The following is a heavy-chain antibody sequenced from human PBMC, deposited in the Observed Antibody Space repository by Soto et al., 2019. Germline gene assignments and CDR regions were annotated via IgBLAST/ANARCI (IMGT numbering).Heavy chain of an antibody. CDR2: ISGSGGST. CDR3: AKCLVPLLYYYYGMDV. V-gene: IGHV3-23*01. CDR1: GFTFSSYA. J-gene: IGHJ6*02. Sequence: GGSLRLSCAASGFTFSSYAMSWVRQAPGKGLEWVSAISGSGGSTYYADSVKGRFTISRDNSKNTLYLQMNSLRAEDTAVYYSAKCLVPLLYYYYGMDVGGQGTTFTVSS. D-gene: IGHD3-16*01.